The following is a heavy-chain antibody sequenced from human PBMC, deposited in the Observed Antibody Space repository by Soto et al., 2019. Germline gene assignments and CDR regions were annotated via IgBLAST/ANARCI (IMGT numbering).Heavy chain of an antibody. D-gene: IGHD3-22*01. CDR2: ISGSGGST. J-gene: IGHJ4*02. Sequence: EVQLLESGGGLVQPGGSLRLSCAAYGCTFRSNAMSWVRQAPGKGLEWVSAISGSGGSTYYADSVKGRFTISRDNSKNTLYLQMNSLRAEDTAVYYCAKDQYYDSSGYYYSLDYWGQGTLVTDSS. V-gene: IGHV3-23*01. CDR1: GCTFRSNA. CDR3: AKDQYYDSSGYYYSLDY.